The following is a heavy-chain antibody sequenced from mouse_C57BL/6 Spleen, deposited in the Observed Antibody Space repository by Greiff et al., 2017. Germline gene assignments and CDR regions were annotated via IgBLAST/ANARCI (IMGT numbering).Heavy chain of an antibody. D-gene: IGHD3-1*01. V-gene: IGHV1-69*01. CDR2: IDPSDSYT. J-gene: IGHJ4*01. CDR1: GYTFTSYW. Sequence: QVQLQQPGAELVMPGASVKLSCKASGYTFTSYWMLWVKQRPGQGLEWIGEIDPSDSYTNYNQKFKGKSTLTVDKSSSTAYMQLSSLTSEDSAVYYCARSGAMDYWGQGTSVTVSS. CDR3: ARSGAMDY.